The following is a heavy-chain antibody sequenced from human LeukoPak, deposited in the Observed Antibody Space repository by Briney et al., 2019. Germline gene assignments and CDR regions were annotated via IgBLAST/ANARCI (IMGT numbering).Heavy chain of an antibody. V-gene: IGHV3-30-3*01. D-gene: IGHD3-22*01. J-gene: IGHJ3*02. CDR2: ISYDGSNK. Sequence: AGGSLRLSCAASGFTFSSYAMHWVRQAPGKGREWVAVISYDGSNKYYADSVKGRFTISRDNAKNSLYLQMNNLRAEDTAVYYCARAYYDHPRGAFDIWGQGTMVTVSS. CDR3: ARAYYDHPRGAFDI. CDR1: GFTFSSYA.